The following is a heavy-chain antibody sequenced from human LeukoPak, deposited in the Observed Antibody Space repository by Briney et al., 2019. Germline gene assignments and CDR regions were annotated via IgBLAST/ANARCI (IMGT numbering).Heavy chain of an antibody. Sequence: GGSLRLSCAASGFTFSSYWMSWVRQAPGKGLEWVANIKQDGSEKYYVDSVKGRFTISRDNAKNSLYLQMNTLRAEDTAVYYCARKNAGLKYYYYYMDVWGKGTTVTVSS. D-gene: IGHD3/OR15-3a*01. J-gene: IGHJ6*03. V-gene: IGHV3-7*01. CDR1: GFTFSSYW. CDR2: IKQDGSEK. CDR3: ARKNAGLKYYYYYMDV.